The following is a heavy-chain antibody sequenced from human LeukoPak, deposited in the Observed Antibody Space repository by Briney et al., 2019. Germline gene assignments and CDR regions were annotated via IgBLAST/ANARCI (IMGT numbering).Heavy chain of an antibody. D-gene: IGHD1-14*01. CDR2: IYYSGST. CDR1: GGSISSSSYY. V-gene: IGHV4-39*07. Sequence: PSETLSLTCTVSGGSISSSSYYWGWIRQPPGKGLEWIGSIYYSGSTYYNPSLKSRVTISVDTSKNQFSLKLSSVTAADTAVYYCARRTGYGMDVWGQGTTVTVSS. CDR3: ARRTGYGMDV. J-gene: IGHJ6*02.